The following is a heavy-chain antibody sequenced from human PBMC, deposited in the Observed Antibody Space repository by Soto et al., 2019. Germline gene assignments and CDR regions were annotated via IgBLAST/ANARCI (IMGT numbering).Heavy chain of an antibody. CDR1: GFSFSKYG. V-gene: IGHV3-30*18. J-gene: IGHJ5*02. CDR3: AKDRVIQLLPIWPDP. Sequence: GGSLRLSCAASGFSFSKYGMYWVRQAPGKGLEWVAFVSSDGNNKYYGDSVKGRFTISRDNSKNMVFLQVDSLRVDDTAVYYCAKDRVIQLLPIWPDPWGQGTLVTVSS. CDR2: VSSDGNNK. D-gene: IGHD2-2*01.